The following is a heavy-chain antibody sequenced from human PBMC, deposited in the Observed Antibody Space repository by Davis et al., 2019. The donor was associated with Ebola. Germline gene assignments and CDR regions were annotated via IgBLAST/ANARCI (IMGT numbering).Heavy chain of an antibody. CDR2: LNSDGSTT. Sequence: GESLKISCAASGFISSSYWMHWVRQAPGKGLVWVSRLNSDGSTTNYADSVKGRFTISRDNAKNTLYLQVNSLTVEDTAVYYCARGNYYSFDYWGQGTLVTVSS. D-gene: IGHD3-10*01. CDR1: GFISSSYW. V-gene: IGHV3-74*01. CDR3: ARGNYYSFDY. J-gene: IGHJ4*02.